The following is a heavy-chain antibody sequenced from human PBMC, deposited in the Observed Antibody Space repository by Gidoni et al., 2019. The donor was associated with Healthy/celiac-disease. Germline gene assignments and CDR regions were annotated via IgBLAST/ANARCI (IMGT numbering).Heavy chain of an antibody. CDR1: GGSFTGYY. CDR2: INHSGGT. CDR3: ARGLLFRYSSSWYDF. Sequence: QVQLQQWGAGLLKPSETLSLTCAVYGGSFTGYYWSWIRQPPGKGLEWIGEINHSGGTNYNPSLKSRVTISLDTSKNQFSLKLSSVTAADTAVYYCARGLLFRYSSSWYDFWGQGTLVTVSS. D-gene: IGHD6-13*01. J-gene: IGHJ5*01. V-gene: IGHV4-34*01.